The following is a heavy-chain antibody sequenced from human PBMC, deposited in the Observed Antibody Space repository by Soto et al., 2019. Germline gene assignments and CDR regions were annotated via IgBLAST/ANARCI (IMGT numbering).Heavy chain of an antibody. CDR2: ISYNGVITDPT. Sequence: QVQLQESGPGLVKPSETLSLSCTVSGGSITSDYWTWIRQPPGKGLEWIGYISYNGVITDPTNYNPSLKSRVTISGDASKSQFSLKLTSVTAADTAVYYCAKGGYSGYDLGPEYLAIWGQGTLVTVSS. J-gene: IGHJ4*02. D-gene: IGHD5-12*01. V-gene: IGHV4-59*01. CDR3: AKGGYSGYDLGPEYLAI. CDR1: GGSITSDY.